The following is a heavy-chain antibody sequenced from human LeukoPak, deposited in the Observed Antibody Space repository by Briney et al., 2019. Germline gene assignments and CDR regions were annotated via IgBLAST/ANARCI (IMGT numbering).Heavy chain of an antibody. V-gene: IGHV1-2*02. CDR2: IIPNSGGT. Sequence: ASVKVSCKASGYTFSDYYLHWVRQAPGQGLEWMGWIIPNSGGTNYAQKFQGRVTMTRDTSISTAYMELNRLRSDDTAMYYCAGALDHSGDGYLYYFDYWGQGTLVTVSS. J-gene: IGHJ4*02. D-gene: IGHD2-15*01. CDR1: GYTFSDYY. CDR3: AGALDHSGDGYLYYFDY.